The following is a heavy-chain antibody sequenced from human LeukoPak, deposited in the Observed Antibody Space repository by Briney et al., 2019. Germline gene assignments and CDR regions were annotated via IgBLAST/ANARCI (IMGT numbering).Heavy chain of an antibody. CDR3: ARSYSSGYVYY. J-gene: IGHJ4*02. D-gene: IGHD3-22*01. Sequence: SSQTLSLTCTVSGGSISSGGYYWSWIRQHPGKGLEWIGYIYYSGSTYYNPSLKSRVTISVDTSKNQLSLKLSSVTAADTAVYYCARSYSSGYVYYWGQGTLVTVSS. CDR2: IYYSGST. CDR1: GGSISSGGYY. V-gene: IGHV4-31*03.